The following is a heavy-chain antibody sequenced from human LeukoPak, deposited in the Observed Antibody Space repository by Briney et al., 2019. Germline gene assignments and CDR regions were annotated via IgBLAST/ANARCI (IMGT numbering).Heavy chain of an antibody. CDR3: AREGSSGYYPY. CDR2: ISYDGSEK. Sequence: PGGSLRLSCAASGFTFSSYWMNWARQAPGKGLEWVAVISYDGSEKHYADPVKGRFTISRDNSKNTLYLQMNSLRAEDTAVYYCAREGSSGYYPYWGQGILVTVSS. J-gene: IGHJ4*02. CDR1: GFTFSSYW. V-gene: IGHV3-30*03. D-gene: IGHD3-22*01.